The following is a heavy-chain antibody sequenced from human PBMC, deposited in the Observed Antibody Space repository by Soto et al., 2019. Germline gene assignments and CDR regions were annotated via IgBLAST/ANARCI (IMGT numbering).Heavy chain of an antibody. V-gene: IGHV3-21*01. Sequence: GGSLRLSCAASGFTFSTYSMNWVRQAPGKGLEWVASISGGSGRIYYADSVKGRFTISRDNAKNSLFLQMNGLRDEDTGIYYCARDSRGGAARRPTFYDWGRGTLVTVSS. J-gene: IGHJ4*02. CDR2: ISGGSGRI. CDR1: GFTFSTYS. CDR3: ARDSRGGAARRPTFYD. D-gene: IGHD6-6*01.